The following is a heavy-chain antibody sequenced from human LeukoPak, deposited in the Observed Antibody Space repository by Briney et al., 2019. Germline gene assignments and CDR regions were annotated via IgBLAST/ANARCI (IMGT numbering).Heavy chain of an antibody. CDR1: GASISSYY. CDR2: IYTSGST. V-gene: IGHV4-4*07. J-gene: IGHJ4*02. CDR3: ARALDTWSALDY. Sequence: SETLSLTCTVSGASISSYYWSCIRQPAGKGLEWIGRIYTSGSTNYNPSLKSRVTMSVDTSKNQFSLKLSSVTAADTAVYFCARALDTWSALDYWGLGTLVTVSS. D-gene: IGHD5-18*01.